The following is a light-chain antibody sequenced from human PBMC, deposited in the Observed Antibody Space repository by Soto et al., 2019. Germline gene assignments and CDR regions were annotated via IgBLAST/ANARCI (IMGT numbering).Light chain of an antibody. CDR3: QQSYSTLSIS. Sequence: DIQMTQSPSSLSASVGDRVTITCRASESISRHLNWYQQKPGKAPNLLIYAASTLKNGVPSRFSGSGSGTDVTLPISSLQPEDFATYYCQQSYSTLSISFGQGTRLEIK. CDR2: AAS. J-gene: IGKJ5*01. CDR1: ESISRH. V-gene: IGKV1-39*01.